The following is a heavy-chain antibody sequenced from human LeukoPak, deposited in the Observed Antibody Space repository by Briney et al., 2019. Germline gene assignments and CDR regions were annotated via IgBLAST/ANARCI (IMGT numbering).Heavy chain of an antibody. CDR1: GGTFSSYA. Sequence: ASVKVSCKASGGTFSSYAISWVRQAPGQGLDWMGGIIPIFGTANYAQKFQGRVTITADESTSTAYMELSSLRSEDTAVYYCARGITMVRTRGYYGMDVWGQGTTVTVSS. V-gene: IGHV1-69*01. CDR3: ARGITMVRTRGYYGMDV. D-gene: IGHD3-10*01. J-gene: IGHJ6*02. CDR2: IIPIFGTA.